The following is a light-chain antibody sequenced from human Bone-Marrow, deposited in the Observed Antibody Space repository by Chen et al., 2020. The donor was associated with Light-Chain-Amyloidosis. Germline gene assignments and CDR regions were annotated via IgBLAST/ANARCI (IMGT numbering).Light chain of an antibody. J-gene: IGLJ3*02. CDR1: SGSIATNY. CDR2: EDD. V-gene: IGLV6-57*01. Sequence: FMLPQPHPVPGSPGKTEIISCTRSSGSIATNYVQWYQQRPGSSPTTVIYEDDQRPSGVPDRFSGSIDRSSNSASLTISGLKTEDEADYYCQSYQGSSQGVFGGGTKLTVL. CDR3: QSYQGSSQGV.